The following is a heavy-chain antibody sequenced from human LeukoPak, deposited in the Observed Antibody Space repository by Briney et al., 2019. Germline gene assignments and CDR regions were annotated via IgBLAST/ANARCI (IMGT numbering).Heavy chain of an antibody. CDR2: ISGSGGST. D-gene: IGHD4-17*01. J-gene: IGHJ4*02. CDR1: GFTFSSYA. Sequence: PGGSLRLSCAASGFTFSSYAMSWVRQAPGKGLEWVSAISGSGGSTYYAESVKGRFTISRGSYKNRLHLQMNSLRAEDTAVYYCAKDYSTVTTWGRFFWDCWRQATMVTVSS. V-gene: IGHV3-23*01. CDR3: AKDYSTVTTWGRFFWDC.